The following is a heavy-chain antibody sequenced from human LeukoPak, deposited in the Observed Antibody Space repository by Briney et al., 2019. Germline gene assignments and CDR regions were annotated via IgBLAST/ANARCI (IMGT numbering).Heavy chain of an antibody. CDR1: GGSISSLNYH. CDR2: IYTSGST. D-gene: IGHD2-2*01. J-gene: IGHJ6*03. V-gene: IGHV4-61*02. Sequence: SETLSLTCTVSGGSISSLNYHWTWIRQPAGKGLELIGRIYTSGSTNYSPSFKSRVTISIDTSKNQFSLKLSSVTAADTAVYYCARVGLSSRGYYYYMDVWGRGTTVTVSS. CDR3: ARVGLSSRGYYYYMDV.